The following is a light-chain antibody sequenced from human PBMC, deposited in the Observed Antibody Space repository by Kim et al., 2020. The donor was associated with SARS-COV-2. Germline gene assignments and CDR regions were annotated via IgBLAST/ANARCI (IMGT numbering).Light chain of an antibody. CDR2: DTT. J-gene: IGLJ2*01. Sequence: GGTVTLTGASSTGAVTSSLYPYWFQQKPGQAPRTLIYDTTNRHSWTPARFSGSLLGGKAALTLSGAQPEDEADYYCLLLYDTSRPIFGGGTQLTVL. CDR1: TGAVTSSLY. V-gene: IGLV7-46*01. CDR3: LLLYDTSRPI.